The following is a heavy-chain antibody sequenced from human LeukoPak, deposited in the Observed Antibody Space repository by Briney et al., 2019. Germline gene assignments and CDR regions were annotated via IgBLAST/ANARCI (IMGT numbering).Heavy chain of an antibody. CDR2: IYTSGST. CDR3: ARDDTAMVPHLSDYFDY. Sequence: ETLTLTCTASGVTISSYCRSWIRQPAGKGLEWIGNIYTSGSTKYNPSLKSRVTMSVDTSKNQFSLKLSSVTAADTAVYYCARDDTAMVPHLSDYFDYWGQGTLVTVSS. J-gene: IGHJ4*02. CDR1: GVTISSYC. D-gene: IGHD5-18*01. V-gene: IGHV4-4*07.